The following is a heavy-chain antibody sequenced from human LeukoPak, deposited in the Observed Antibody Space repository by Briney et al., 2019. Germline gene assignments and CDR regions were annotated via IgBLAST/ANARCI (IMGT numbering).Heavy chain of an antibody. CDR1: GFTFSNYG. CDR3: ARDIRSRYFDL. V-gene: IGHV3-33*01. J-gene: IGHJ2*01. D-gene: IGHD6-13*01. CDR2: IFYDGSKT. Sequence: PGGSLRLSCEASGFTFSNYGMHWVRQAPGKGLEWVAVIFYDGSKTYYTDSVKGRFTISRDNSKNTLYLQVNSLRAEDTAVYYCARDIRSRYFDLWGRGTLVTVSS.